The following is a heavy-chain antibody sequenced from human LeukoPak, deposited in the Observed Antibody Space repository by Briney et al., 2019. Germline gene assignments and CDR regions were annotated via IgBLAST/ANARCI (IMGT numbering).Heavy chain of an antibody. CDR1: GGSISSGDSS. CDR2: IYYSGST. CDR3: ARSSSWYRDGGYFQH. Sequence: PSQTLSLTCTVSGGSISSGDSSWSWIRQSPGKGLEWIGSIYYSGSTFYNPSLQSRITISLDTSKRQFSLELTSVTAADTAVYYCARSSSWYRDGGYFQHWGQGTLVTVCS. V-gene: IGHV4-30-4*01. J-gene: IGHJ1*01. D-gene: IGHD6-13*01.